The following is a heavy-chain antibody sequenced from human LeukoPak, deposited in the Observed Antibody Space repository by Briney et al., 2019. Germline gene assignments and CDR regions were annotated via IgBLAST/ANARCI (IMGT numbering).Heavy chain of an antibody. D-gene: IGHD6-19*01. J-gene: IGHJ4*02. CDR2: ISWNSGSI. V-gene: IGHV3-9*01. Sequence: GGSLRLSCAASGFTFDDYAMHWVRQAPGKGLEWVSGISWNSGSIGYADSVKRRFTISRDNAKNSLYLQMNSLRAEDTALYYCAKGWYSSGWHFDYWGQGTLVTVSS. CDR1: GFTFDDYA. CDR3: AKGWYSSGWHFDY.